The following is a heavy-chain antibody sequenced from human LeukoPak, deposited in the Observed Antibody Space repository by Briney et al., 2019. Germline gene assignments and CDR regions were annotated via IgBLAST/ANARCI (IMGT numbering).Heavy chain of an antibody. CDR3: ARLLDNDSSGDPDTFDL. CDR2: IYYSGST. J-gene: IGHJ3*01. V-gene: IGHV4-59*11. CDR1: GGSMSSHY. Sequence: SETLSPTCSVSGGSMSSHYWSWIRQPPGKGLEWIGCIYYSGSTKYNPSLQSRVTISLDTSRNDFSLKLTSVTAADTAVYYCARLLDNDSSGDPDTFDLWGPGTVVTVSS. D-gene: IGHD3-22*01.